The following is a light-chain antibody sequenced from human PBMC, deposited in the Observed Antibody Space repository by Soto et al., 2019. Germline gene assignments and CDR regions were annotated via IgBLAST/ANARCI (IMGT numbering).Light chain of an antibody. CDR1: QNIDNH. V-gene: IGKV3-15*01. Sequence: IVMTQSPATLSLSPGERATLSCRASQNIDNHLAWYQQIPGQAPRLLMYAASTRATGIPARFSGSGSGTEFTLTISSLQSEDFAVYYCQEYNKWPSWTFGRGTKVE. J-gene: IGKJ1*01. CDR3: QEYNKWPSWT. CDR2: AAS.